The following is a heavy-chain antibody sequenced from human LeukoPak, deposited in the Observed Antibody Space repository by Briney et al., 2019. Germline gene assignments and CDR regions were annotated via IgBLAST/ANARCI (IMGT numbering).Heavy chain of an antibody. V-gene: IGHV4-39*07. CDR3: ARGIPSHKGLHYYGSGSYYPRYYYYMDV. CDR1: GGSISSSSYY. CDR2: IYYSGST. J-gene: IGHJ6*03. Sequence: SETLSLTCTVSGGSISSSSYYWGWIRQPPGKGLEWIGSIYYSGSTHYNPSLKSRVTISVDTAKNEFSLKLSSVTAADTAVYYCARGIPSHKGLHYYGSGSYYPRYYYYMDVWGKGTTVTVSS. D-gene: IGHD3-10*01.